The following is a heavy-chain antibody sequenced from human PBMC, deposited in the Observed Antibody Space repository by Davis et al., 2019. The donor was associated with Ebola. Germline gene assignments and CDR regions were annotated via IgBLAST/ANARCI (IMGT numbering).Heavy chain of an antibody. J-gene: IGHJ6*02. Sequence: AASVKVSCKASGDTFSNYIINWVRQAPGQGFEWLGGIIPVFRTSNYAQKFQGRVTITADKSTYTAYMELSGLKSEDTGIYYCATQRATGLYYYYDMDVWDQGTTVTV. D-gene: IGHD3/OR15-3a*01. CDR1: GDTFSNYI. CDR3: ATQRATGLYYYYDMDV. V-gene: IGHV1-69*06. CDR2: IIPVFRTS.